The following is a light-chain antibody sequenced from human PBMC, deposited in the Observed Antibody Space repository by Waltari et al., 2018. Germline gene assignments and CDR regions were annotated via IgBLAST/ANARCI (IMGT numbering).Light chain of an antibody. V-gene: IGKV1-39*01. Sequence: DIQMTQSPSSLSASVGDRVTITCGASQSISSYLNWYQQKPGKAPKLLIYAASSLQSGVASRFSGSGSGTDFTLTISSLQPEDFATYYCQQSYSTSSITFGQGTRLEIK. CDR2: AAS. CDR1: QSISSY. J-gene: IGKJ5*01. CDR3: QQSYSTSSIT.